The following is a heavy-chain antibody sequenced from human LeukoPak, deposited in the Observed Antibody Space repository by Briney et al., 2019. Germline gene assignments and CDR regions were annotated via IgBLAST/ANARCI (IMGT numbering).Heavy chain of an antibody. CDR3: ARHTVDDSSGYSYLDY. J-gene: IGHJ4*02. V-gene: IGHV4-59*08. Sequence: KASETLSLTCTVSGGSISSYYWSWIRQPPGEGLEWIGYIYYSGSTNYNPSLKSRVTISVDTSKNQFSLKLSSVTAADTAVYYCARHTVDDSSGYSYLDYWGQGTLVTVSS. CDR2: IYYSGST. D-gene: IGHD3-22*01. CDR1: GGSISSYY.